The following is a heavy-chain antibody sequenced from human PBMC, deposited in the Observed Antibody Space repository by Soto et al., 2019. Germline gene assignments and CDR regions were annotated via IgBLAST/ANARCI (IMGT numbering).Heavy chain of an antibody. CDR3: ARVSQQLVLNY. J-gene: IGHJ4*02. CDR2: IYYSGST. CDR1: GGSISSSSYY. Sequence: QLQLQESGPGLVKPSETLSLTCTVSGGSISSSSYYWGWIRQPPGKGLEGIGSIYYSGSTYYNPSLKSRVTIAVDTSKNQFSLKLSSVTAADTAVYYCARVSQQLVLNYWGQGTLVTVSS. V-gene: IGHV4-39*01. D-gene: IGHD6-13*01.